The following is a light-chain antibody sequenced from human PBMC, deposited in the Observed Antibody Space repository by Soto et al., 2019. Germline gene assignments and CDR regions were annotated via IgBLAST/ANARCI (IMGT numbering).Light chain of an antibody. CDR3: QQCNSYPPT. J-gene: IGKJ1*01. Sequence: DIQMTQSPSTLSASVGDRVTITCRASQSLSSWLAWYQQKPGKAPKVLIYKASNLQSGVPARFSGSGSGTDFTRTISSLQPDDFATYYCQQCNSYPPTFVQGTTVDIK. CDR2: KAS. V-gene: IGKV1-5*03. CDR1: QSLSSW.